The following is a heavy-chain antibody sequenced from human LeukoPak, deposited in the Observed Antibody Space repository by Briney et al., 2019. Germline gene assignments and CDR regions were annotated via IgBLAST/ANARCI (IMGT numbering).Heavy chain of an antibody. CDR1: GYSFTSYW. CDR2: IYPGDSDT. D-gene: IGHD6-13*01. J-gene: IGHJ4*02. V-gene: IGHV5-51*01. CDR3: ARPVQWYSSSWYYFDY. Sequence: GESLKISCKGSGYSFTSYWIGWVRQMPGKGLEWMGIIYPGDSDTRYSPSFQGQVTISADKSISTAYLQWSSLKASDTAMYYCARPVQWYSSSWYYFDYWGQGTLVTASS.